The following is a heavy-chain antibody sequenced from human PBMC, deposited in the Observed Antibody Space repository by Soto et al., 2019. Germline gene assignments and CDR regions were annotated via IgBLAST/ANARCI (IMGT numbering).Heavy chain of an antibody. D-gene: IGHD3-9*01. V-gene: IGHV1-69*13. J-gene: IGHJ6*02. CDR3: ARGLRYFDWSPPDYYYYYGMDV. CDR1: GGTFSSYA. CDR2: IIPIFGTA. Sequence: ASVKVSCKASGGTFSSYAISWVRQAPGQGLEWMGGIIPIFGTANYAQKFQGRVTITADESTSTAYMELSSLRSEDTAVYYCARGLRYFDWSPPDYYYYYGMDVWGQGTTVTVSS.